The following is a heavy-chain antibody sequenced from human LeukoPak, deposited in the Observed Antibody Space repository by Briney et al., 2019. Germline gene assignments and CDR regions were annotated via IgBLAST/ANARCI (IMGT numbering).Heavy chain of an antibody. V-gene: IGHV4-59*12. J-gene: IGHJ4*02. Sequence: SETLSLTCTVSGGSISSYYWSWIRQPPGKGLEWIGYIYYSGSTNYNPSLKSRVTISVDTSKNQFSLKLSSVTAADTAVYYCARDQGHGEYRHTSLDYWGQGTLVTVSS. CDR3: ARDQGHGEYRHTSLDY. CDR1: GGSISSYY. D-gene: IGHD2-2*01. CDR2: IYYSGST.